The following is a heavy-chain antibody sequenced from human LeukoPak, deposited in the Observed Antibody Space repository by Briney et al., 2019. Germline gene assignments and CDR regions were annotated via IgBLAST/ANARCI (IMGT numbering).Heavy chain of an antibody. CDR3: ARDSRVAGDY. D-gene: IGHD2-15*01. Sequence: ASVKVSCKASGGTFISYAISWVRQAPGQGLEWVGRINPNSGGTSYAQKFKGRVTMTRDTSISTAYMELSSLTSDDTAVYYCARDSRVAGDYWGQGTLVTVSS. CDR2: INPNSGGT. J-gene: IGHJ4*02. V-gene: IGHV1-2*06. CDR1: GGTFISYA.